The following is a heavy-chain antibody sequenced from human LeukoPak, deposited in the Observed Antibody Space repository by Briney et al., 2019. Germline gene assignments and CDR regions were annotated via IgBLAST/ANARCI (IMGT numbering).Heavy chain of an antibody. Sequence: SETLSLTCTVSGDSFRSYYWSWLRQPPGKGLEWLGYFYDTENTNYNPSHKSRVTMSLDKSKKQFSLKVNSVTAADTAVYYCARGDSALAMFGFWGQGTLVTVSS. CDR1: GDSFRSYY. V-gene: IGHV4-59*01. J-gene: IGHJ4*02. D-gene: IGHD3-3*01. CDR3: ARGDSALAMFGF. CDR2: FYDTENT.